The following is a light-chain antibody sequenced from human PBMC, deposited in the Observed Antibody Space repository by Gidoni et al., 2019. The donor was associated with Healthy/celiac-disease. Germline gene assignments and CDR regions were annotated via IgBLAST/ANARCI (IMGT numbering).Light chain of an antibody. CDR1: NIGRKS. J-gene: IGLJ2*01. CDR3: HVWDSFSEPVI. CDR2: DDS. Sequence: SYVLTQPPSVSVAPGQTARIICGGNNIGRKSVHWYQQKPGQAPVLVVYDDSDRPSGIPERFSGSNSGNTATLTISRVEAGDEADYYWHVWDSFSEPVIFGAGTKLTVL. V-gene: IGLV3-21*02.